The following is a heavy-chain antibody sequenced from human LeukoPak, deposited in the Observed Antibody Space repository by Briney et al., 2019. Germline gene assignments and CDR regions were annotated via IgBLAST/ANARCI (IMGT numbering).Heavy chain of an antibody. J-gene: IGHJ4*02. Sequence: ASVKVSCKVSGFTLNDVSMHWVRQAPGKGLEWMGGFDPEAGETVYAEKLLGRVTMTEDPSTDTAYMELSSLRSEDTAVYFCAPQLLLWTGVAHWGQGTLVTVSS. CDR2: FDPEAGET. D-gene: IGHD3-16*02. CDR3: APQLLLWTGVAH. CDR1: GFTLNDVS. V-gene: IGHV1-24*01.